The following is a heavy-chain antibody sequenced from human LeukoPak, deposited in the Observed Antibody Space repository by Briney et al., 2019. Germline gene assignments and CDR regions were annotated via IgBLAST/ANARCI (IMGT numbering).Heavy chain of an antibody. Sequence: GGSLRLSCAASGFTFSSYWMHWVRQAPGKGLVWVSRINSDGSSTSYADSVKGRFTISRDNAKNTLYLQMNSLRAEDTAVYYCARRGYYYDSSGYYHDAFDIWGQGTMVTVSS. J-gene: IGHJ3*02. CDR1: GFTFSSYW. CDR2: INSDGSST. D-gene: IGHD3-22*01. CDR3: ARRGYYYDSSGYYHDAFDI. V-gene: IGHV3-74*01.